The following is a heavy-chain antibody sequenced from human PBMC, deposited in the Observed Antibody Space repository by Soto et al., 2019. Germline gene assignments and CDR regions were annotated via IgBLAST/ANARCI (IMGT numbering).Heavy chain of an antibody. J-gene: IGHJ5*02. D-gene: IGHD6-6*01. V-gene: IGHV1-18*04. CDR3: ARDVIAVRPGWFDP. CDR2: ISAYNGNT. CDR1: GYTFISYG. Sequence: ASVKVSCKASGYTFISYGISWVRQAPGQGLEWMGWISAYNGNTKDAQKFQGRVTMTTDTSTSTAYMELRSLRSDDTAVYYCARDVIAVRPGWFDPWGQGTLVTVSS.